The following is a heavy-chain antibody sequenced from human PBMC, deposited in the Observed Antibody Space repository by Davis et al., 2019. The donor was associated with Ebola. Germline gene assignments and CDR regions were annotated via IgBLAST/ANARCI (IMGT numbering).Heavy chain of an antibody. CDR1: GYTFTSYY. CDR2: INPSGGST. CDR3: ARSLWVATRSLDY. D-gene: IGHD5-12*01. V-gene: IGHV1-46*01. Sequence: ASVKVSCKASGYTFTSYYLHWVRPAPGQGLVWMGIINPSGGSTSYAQKFQGRVTMTRDTSTSTVYMELSSLRSEDTAVYYCARSLWVATRSLDYWGQGTLVTVSS. J-gene: IGHJ4*02.